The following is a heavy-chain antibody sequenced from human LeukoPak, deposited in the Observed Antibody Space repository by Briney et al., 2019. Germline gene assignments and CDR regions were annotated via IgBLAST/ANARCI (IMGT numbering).Heavy chain of an antibody. CDR3: ALSSGAYDSAGYFDY. CDR2: IYPNASDT. V-gene: IGHV5-51*01. J-gene: IGHJ4*02. Sequence: GDSLKISCKASGYSFANYWIGWVRQMPGKGLEWMGIIYPNASDTRYNPSFRGQVTISADKSIATAYLRWNSLKASDTAMYYCALSSGAYDSAGYFDYWGQGTLVTVSS. D-gene: IGHD3-22*01. CDR1: GYSFANYW.